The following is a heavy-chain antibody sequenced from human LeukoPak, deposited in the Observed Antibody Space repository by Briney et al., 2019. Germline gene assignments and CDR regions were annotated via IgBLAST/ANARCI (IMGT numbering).Heavy chain of an antibody. CDR2: IYHSGST. CDR3: ASSNILTGYYLNWFDS. J-gene: IGHJ5*01. D-gene: IGHD3-9*01. V-gene: IGHV4-4*02. CDR1: GGSISSSNW. Sequence: PSGTLSLTCAVSGGSISSSNWWSWVRQPPGKGLEWIGEIYHSGSTNYNPSLKSRVTISVDKSKNQFSLKLSSVTAADTAVYYCASSNILTGYYLNWFDSWGQGTLVTVSS.